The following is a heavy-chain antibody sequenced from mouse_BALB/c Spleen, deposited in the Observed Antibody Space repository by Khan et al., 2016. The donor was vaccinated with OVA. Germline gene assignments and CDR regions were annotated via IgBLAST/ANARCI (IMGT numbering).Heavy chain of an antibody. J-gene: IGHJ3*01. CDR1: GFTFSTYG. CDR3: TRLADYYDSEGFAY. Sequence: EVKLEESGGDLVKPGGSLKLSCAASGFTFSTYGMSWVRQTPDKRLEWVATVSTGGGYTYYPDSVKGRFTISRDNAKNTLYLQMSGMKSEDTAMFYCTRLADYYDSEGFAYWGQGTLVTVSA. V-gene: IGHV5-6*02. CDR2: VSTGGGYT. D-gene: IGHD1-1*01.